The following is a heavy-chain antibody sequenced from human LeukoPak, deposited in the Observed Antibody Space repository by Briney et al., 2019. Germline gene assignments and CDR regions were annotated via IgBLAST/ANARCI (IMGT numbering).Heavy chain of an antibody. CDR3: AKGILRIVDGLNYFDY. Sequence: PGGSLRLSCAASGFTFSSYSMNWVRQAPGKGLEWVSSISSSSSYIYYADSVKGRFTISRDNAKNSLYLQMNSLRAEDMALYYCAKGILRIVDGLNYFDYWGQGTLVTVSS. D-gene: IGHD2-15*01. CDR2: ISSSSSYI. J-gene: IGHJ4*02. CDR1: GFTFSSYS. V-gene: IGHV3-21*04.